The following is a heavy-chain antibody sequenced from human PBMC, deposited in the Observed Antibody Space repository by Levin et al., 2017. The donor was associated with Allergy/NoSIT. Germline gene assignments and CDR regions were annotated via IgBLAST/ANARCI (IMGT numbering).Heavy chain of an antibody. CDR2: IYPGDSDT. D-gene: IGHD3-10*01. Sequence: GGSLRLSCKGSGYSFTSYWIGWVRQMPGKGLEWMGIIYPGDSDTRYSPSFQGQVTISADKSISTAYLQWSSLKASDTAMYYCARHRGVTSPSYYYYMDVWGKGTTVTVSS. CDR3: ARHRGVTSPSYYYYMDV. CDR1: GYSFTSYW. V-gene: IGHV5-51*01. J-gene: IGHJ6*03.